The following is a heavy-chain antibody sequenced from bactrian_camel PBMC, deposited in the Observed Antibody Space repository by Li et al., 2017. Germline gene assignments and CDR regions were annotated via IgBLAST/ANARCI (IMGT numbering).Heavy chain of an antibody. CDR3: AAKRSWSTPWYEAARYDY. J-gene: IGHJ4*01. V-gene: IGHV3S60*01. CDR1: GYTKGNWC. Sequence: QVQLVESGGAPVQAGGSLRLSCSASGYTKGNWCMGWFRQAPGQEREGIAAIFLEREGDNFSGMPRKYYADWVKGRFTISQDEAKNSLYLQMNNLIPDDTGMYYCAAKRSWSTPWYEAARYDYWGQGTQVTVS. D-gene: IGHD6*01. CDR2: IFLEREGDNFSGMPRK.